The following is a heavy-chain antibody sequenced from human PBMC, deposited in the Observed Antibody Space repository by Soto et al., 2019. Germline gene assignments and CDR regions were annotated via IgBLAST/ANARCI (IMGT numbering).Heavy chain of an antibody. V-gene: IGHV4-39*01. CDR1: GGSVTNINYF. CDR3: ARHEYVSSSYDLLDV. D-gene: IGHD3-22*01. J-gene: IGHJ3*01. CDR2: IYYTGTT. Sequence: PSETLSLTCSVSGGSVTNINYFWAWIRQSPGKGLEWIANIYYTGTTFYNPSLRSRVSMTIDASKNRFSLNLSSMTASDTALYYCARHEYVSSSYDLLDVWGRGTMVTVSS.